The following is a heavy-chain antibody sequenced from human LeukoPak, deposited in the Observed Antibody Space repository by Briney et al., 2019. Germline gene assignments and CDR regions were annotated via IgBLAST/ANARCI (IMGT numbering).Heavy chain of an antibody. D-gene: IGHD3-16*01. V-gene: IGHV3-15*01. CDR3: TTGGGDTDY. Sequence: GGSLRLSCAASGFTFSNAWMCRVRQCPGQGLEWVGSIKSKTDGGKTDYAAPVKGRFRISRDDSKNTLYLQMNSLKTEDTAVYYCTTGGGDTDYWGQGTLVTVSS. CDR2: IKSKTDGGKT. CDR1: GFTFSNAW. J-gene: IGHJ4*02.